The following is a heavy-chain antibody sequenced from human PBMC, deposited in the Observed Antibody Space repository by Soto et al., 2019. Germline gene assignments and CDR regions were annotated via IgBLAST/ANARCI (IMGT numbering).Heavy chain of an antibody. V-gene: IGHV3-11*01. CDR3: ARASRITIFGVVSSWIDYFDY. CDR1: GFTFSDYY. Sequence: QVQLVESGGGLVKPGGSLRLSCVASGFTFSDYYMSWIRQAPGKGLEWVSYISSSGSTIYYADSVKGRFTISRDNAKNSLYLQMNSLRAEDTAVYYCARASRITIFGVVSSWIDYFDYWGQVTLFTVSS. D-gene: IGHD3-3*01. J-gene: IGHJ4*02. CDR2: ISSSGSTI.